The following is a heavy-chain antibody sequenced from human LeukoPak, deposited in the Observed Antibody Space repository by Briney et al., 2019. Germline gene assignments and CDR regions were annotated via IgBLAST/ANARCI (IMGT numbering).Heavy chain of an antibody. V-gene: IGHV1-2*06. CDR3: VRDMGSSSWYDY. CDR1: GYTFTGYY. Sequence: GASVTVSCTASGYTFTGYYMHWVRQAPGQGLEWMGRINPNSGGTNYAQKFQGRVTMTRDTSISTAYMELSRLRSDDTAVYYCVRDMGSSSWYDYWGQGTLVTVSS. D-gene: IGHD6-13*01. CDR2: INPNSGGT. J-gene: IGHJ4*02.